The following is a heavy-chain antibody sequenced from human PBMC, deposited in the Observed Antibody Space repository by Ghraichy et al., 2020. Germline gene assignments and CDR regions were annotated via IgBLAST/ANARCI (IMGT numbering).Heavy chain of an antibody. V-gene: IGHV3-30-3*01. CDR3: AGETEEDYGSGKNWFDP. Sequence: GGSLRLSCAASGFTFSRFAMHWVRQAPGKGLEWVAVISYDGSNKYYADSVKGRFTISRDNSKNTLSVQMNSLRAEDTAVYYCAGETEEDYGSGKNWFDPWGQGTLVTVSS. CDR2: ISYDGSNK. J-gene: IGHJ5*02. D-gene: IGHD3-10*01. CDR1: GFTFSRFA.